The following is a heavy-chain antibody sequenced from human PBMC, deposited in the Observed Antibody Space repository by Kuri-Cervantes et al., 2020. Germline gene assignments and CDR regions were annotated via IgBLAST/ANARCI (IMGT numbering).Heavy chain of an antibody. Sequence: GESLKISCVVSGFNFNNYWMTWVRQAPGKGLEWLANIKEDGSEKYYVDSVKGRFTISRDNAKNSLYLQMNSLRAEDTAVYYCARDGADCSSTSCYGKDYWGQGTLVTVSS. D-gene: IGHD2-2*01. CDR3: ARDGADCSSTSCYGKDY. CDR2: IKEDGSEK. V-gene: IGHV3-7*01. CDR1: GFNFNNYW. J-gene: IGHJ4*02.